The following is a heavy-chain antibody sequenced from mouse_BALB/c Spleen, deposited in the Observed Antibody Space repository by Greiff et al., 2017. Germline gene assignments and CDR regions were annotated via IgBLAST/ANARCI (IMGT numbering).Heavy chain of an antibody. CDR1: GYSITSDYA. CDR3: ARRGGVRRAMDY. CDR2: ISYSGST. Sequence: VQLKESGPGLVKPSQSLSLTCTVTGYSITSDYAWNWIRQFPGNKLEWMGYISYSGSTSYNPSLKSRISITRDTSKNQFFLQLNSVTTEDTATYYCARRGGVRRAMDYWGQGTSVTVSS. D-gene: IGHD2-14*01. V-gene: IGHV3-2*02. J-gene: IGHJ4*01.